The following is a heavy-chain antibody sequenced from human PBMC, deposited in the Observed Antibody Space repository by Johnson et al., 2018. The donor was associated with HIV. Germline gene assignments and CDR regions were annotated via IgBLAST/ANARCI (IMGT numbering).Heavy chain of an antibody. Sequence: QVQLVESGGGVVQPGRSLRLSCAASGFTFDDYAMHWVRQTPGKGLEWVALISYDGSNKNYADSVKGRFTISRDNSKNTLYLQMNSLRAEDTAVYYCARERPAYSSSSSHAFDIWGQGTMVTVSS. J-gene: IGHJ3*02. CDR2: ISYDGSNK. CDR3: ARERPAYSSSSSHAFDI. D-gene: IGHD6-6*01. CDR1: GFTFDDYA. V-gene: IGHV3-30-3*01.